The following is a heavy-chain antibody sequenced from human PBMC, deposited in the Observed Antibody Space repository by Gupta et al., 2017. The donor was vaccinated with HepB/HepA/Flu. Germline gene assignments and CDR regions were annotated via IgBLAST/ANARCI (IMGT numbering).Heavy chain of an antibody. CDR1: QFTFSRYA. CDR2: ISSHGFGT. V-gene: IGHV3-23*01. CDR3: VSNNTGRALDI. J-gene: IGHJ3*02. Sequence: EVQLLESGGGLVQPGGSLRLSCSASQFTFSRYAMTWVRLPPGKGLEWVSSISSHGFGTYFADSVKGRFTISRDNSQDTLFLHMNSLKVADTAMYYCVSNNTGRALDIWGQGTMVTVSS. D-gene: IGHD1-1*01.